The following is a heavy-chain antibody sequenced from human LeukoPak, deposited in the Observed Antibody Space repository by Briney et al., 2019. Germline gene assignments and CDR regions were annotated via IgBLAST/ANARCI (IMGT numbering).Heavy chain of an antibody. CDR3: AREWLPGSGWNFGY. J-gene: IGHJ4*02. D-gene: IGHD5-18*01. V-gene: IGHV3-7*01. CDR2: IKQDGSDK. Sequence: GGSLRLSCAASGFTFTSYWMSWVRQAPGNGLEWVANIKQDGSDKYYVDSVKGRFTISRDNAKNSLYLQMNSLRAEDTAVYYCAREWLPGSGWNFGYWGQGTLVTVSS. CDR1: GFTFTSYW.